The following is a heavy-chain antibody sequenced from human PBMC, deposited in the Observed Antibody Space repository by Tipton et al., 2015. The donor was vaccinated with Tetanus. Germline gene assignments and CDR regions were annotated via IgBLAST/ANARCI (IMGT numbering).Heavy chain of an antibody. V-gene: IGHV3-33*01. J-gene: IGHJ4*02. Sequence: SLRLSCAASGFIFSSYGIHWVRQAPGKGLEWVAVSWYDGTDKYYADSVKGRFTISRDNSKNTLYLQMNSLRAEDGAVYYCAREADCSGGSCFSGDFDNWGQGTQVTVSS. CDR2: SWYDGTDK. CDR3: AREADCSGGSCFSGDFDN. CDR1: GFIFSSYG. D-gene: IGHD2-15*01.